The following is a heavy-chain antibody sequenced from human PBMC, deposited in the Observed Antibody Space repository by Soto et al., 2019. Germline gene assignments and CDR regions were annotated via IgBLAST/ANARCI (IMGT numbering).Heavy chain of an antibody. D-gene: IGHD3-10*01. CDR1: GFTFRNYN. J-gene: IGHJ3*01. CDR2: ISYDGNNK. Sequence: GGSLRLSCVVSGFTFRNYNMHWVRQAPGKGLEWVALISYDGNNKYYADSVRGRFTISRDNSKNTLSLQMNSLRPDDTAVYYCAKVGQWFGELSDFDLWGQGTMVTVSS. CDR3: AKVGQWFGELSDFDL. V-gene: IGHV3-30*18.